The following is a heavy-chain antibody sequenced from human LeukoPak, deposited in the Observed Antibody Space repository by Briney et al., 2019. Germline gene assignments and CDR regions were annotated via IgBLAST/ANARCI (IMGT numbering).Heavy chain of an antibody. J-gene: IGHJ6*03. CDR2: IYASGNT. V-gene: IGHV4-4*08. D-gene: IGHD6-25*01. Sequence: SETLSLTCSLSGVSIRSESWSWTRHPPGKRLEWIEDIYASGNTRYNPTVKSRVTTSSDTSKSQLSLKLTSATAADTAVYYCARLRGQRSRLAAGMKGDYYMDVWGKGPRSPSP. CDR3: ARLRGQRSRLAAGMKGDYYMDV. CDR1: GVSIRSES.